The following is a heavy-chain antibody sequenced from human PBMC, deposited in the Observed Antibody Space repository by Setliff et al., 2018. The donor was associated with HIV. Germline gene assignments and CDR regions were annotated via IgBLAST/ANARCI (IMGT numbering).Heavy chain of an antibody. V-gene: IGHV3-15*01. Sequence: PGGSLRLSCAASGFTFSNAWMSWVRQAPGKGLEWVGRIKSKTDGGTTDYAAPVKGRFTISRDDSKNTLYLQMNSLKTEDTAVYYCTTDNPIAVAGNYYWGQGTLVTVSS. D-gene: IGHD6-19*01. J-gene: IGHJ4*02. CDR1: GFTFSNAW. CDR3: TTDNPIAVAGNYY. CDR2: IKSKTDGGTT.